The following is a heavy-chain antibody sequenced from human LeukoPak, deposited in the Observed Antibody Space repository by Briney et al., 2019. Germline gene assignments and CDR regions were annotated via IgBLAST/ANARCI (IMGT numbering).Heavy chain of an antibody. V-gene: IGHV1-8*01. D-gene: IGHD1-26*01. Sequence: ASVRVSCKASGYTFTAYDINWVRQATGQGLEWMGWMNPDTGDTGYAQKFQGRVIMTRDTSIDTAYMELSGLTSEDTAVYYCTRGSLSGSSRDYWGQGPLVTVSS. CDR2: MNPDTGDT. CDR1: GYTFTAYD. CDR3: TRGSLSGSSRDY. J-gene: IGHJ4*02.